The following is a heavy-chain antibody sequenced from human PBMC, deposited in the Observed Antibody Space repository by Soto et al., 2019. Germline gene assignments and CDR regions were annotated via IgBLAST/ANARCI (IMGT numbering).Heavy chain of an antibody. J-gene: IGHJ5*02. CDR3: AGARSYDFWSGYYGWFDP. CDR2: IIPILGIA. D-gene: IGHD3-3*01. V-gene: IGHV1-69*02. Sequence: GASVKVSCKASGGTFSSYTSSWVRQAPGQGLEWMGRIIPILGIANYAQKFQGRVTITADKSTSTAYMELSSLRSEDTAVYYCAGARSYDFWSGYYGWFDPWGQGTLVTVSS. CDR1: GGTFSSYT.